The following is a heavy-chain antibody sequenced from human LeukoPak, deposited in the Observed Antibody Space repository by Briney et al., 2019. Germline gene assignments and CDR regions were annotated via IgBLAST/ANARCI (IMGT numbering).Heavy chain of an antibody. CDR1: GVSTTNGIYY. D-gene: IGHD6-19*01. V-gene: IGHV4-39*01. CDR2: VHNVGST. J-gene: IGHJ4*02. CDR3: ARHAEYNSGWHFYLDH. Sequence: PSETLSLPCTVSGVSTTNGIYYWAWIRQPPGKGLEWIGSVHNVGSTYYNLSLRSRVTMSIDTSKNQFSLRLNSVTAADTAVYYCARHAEYNSGWHFYLDHWGQGILVTVSS.